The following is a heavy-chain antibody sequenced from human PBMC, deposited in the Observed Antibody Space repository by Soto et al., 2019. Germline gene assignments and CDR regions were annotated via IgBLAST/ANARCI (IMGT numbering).Heavy chain of an antibody. J-gene: IGHJ6*03. CDR3: ARGQYGDYYYYYYMDV. CDR1: GYTFTSYD. D-gene: IGHD4-17*01. V-gene: IGHV1-8*01. Sequence: ASVKVSCKASGYTFTSYDINWVRQATGQGLEWMGWMNPNSGNTGYAQKFQGRVTMTRNTSIITAYMELSSLRSEDTAVYYCARGQYGDYYYYYYMDVWGKGTTVTVSS. CDR2: MNPNSGNT.